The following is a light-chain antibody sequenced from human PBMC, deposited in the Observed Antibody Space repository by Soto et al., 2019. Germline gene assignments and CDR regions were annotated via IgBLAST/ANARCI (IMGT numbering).Light chain of an antibody. CDR2: EVN. Sequence: QSALTQPASVSGSPGQSITIPCTGTSSDIGSYNLVSWYQQHPGKVPQLMIYEVNKRPSGVSNRFSGSKSGNTASLTISGLQAEDDADYYCCSYAASSSLAVVFGGGTKLTVL. CDR1: SSDIGSYNL. CDR3: CSYAASSSLAVV. J-gene: IGLJ2*01. V-gene: IGLV2-23*02.